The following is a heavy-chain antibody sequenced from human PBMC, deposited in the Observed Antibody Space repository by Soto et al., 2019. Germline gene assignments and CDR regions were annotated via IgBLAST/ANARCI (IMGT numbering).Heavy chain of an antibody. CDR3: ARDLVRDGYSIFDY. Sequence: SETLSLTCTVSGGSISSYYWSWIRQPPGKGLEWIGYIYYSGSTNYNPSLKSRVTISVDTSKNQFSLKLSSVTAADTAVYYCARDLVRDGYSIFDYWGQGTLDTVSS. D-gene: IGHD5-18*01. V-gene: IGHV4-59*01. J-gene: IGHJ4*02. CDR2: IYYSGST. CDR1: GGSISSYY.